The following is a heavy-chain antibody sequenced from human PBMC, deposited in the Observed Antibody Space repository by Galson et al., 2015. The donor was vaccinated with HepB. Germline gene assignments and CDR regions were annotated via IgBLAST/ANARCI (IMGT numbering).Heavy chain of an antibody. D-gene: IGHD4-17*01. CDR3: ARYGDYALYYFDY. CDR2: INAGNGNT. V-gene: IGHV1-3*01. Sequence: SVKVSCKASGYTFTSYAMHWVRQAPGQRLEWMGWINAGNGNTKYSQKFQGRVTITRDTSASTAYMELSSLRSEDTAVYYCARYGDYALYYFDYWGQGTLVTVSS. CDR1: GYTFTSYA. J-gene: IGHJ4*02.